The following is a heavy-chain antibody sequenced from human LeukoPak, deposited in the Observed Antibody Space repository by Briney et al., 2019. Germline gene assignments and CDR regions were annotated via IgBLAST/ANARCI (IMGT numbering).Heavy chain of an antibody. CDR2: VYNSGST. CDR1: GVSLSGYY. CDR3: ARSGAAWGGYPPHASDI. V-gene: IGHV4-59*01. D-gene: IGHD3-3*01. Sequence: PSETLSLTCVVYGVSLSGYYWTWIRQPPGKGLEWIGYVYNSGSTDYNPSLKSRVTVSVNTSKNQFSLRLNSVTAADTAVYYCARSGAAWGGYPPHASDIWGQGTVVTVSS. J-gene: IGHJ3*02.